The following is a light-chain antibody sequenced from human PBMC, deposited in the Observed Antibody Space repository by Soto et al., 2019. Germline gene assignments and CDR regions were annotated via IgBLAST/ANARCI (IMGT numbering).Light chain of an antibody. V-gene: IGKV3-15*01. CDR3: QQRNIWPPVT. CDR1: QSVSSN. CDR2: GAS. Sequence: EIVXTQSPATXSXSAXEXXXLSFRASQSVSSNLAWYQQKPGQAPRLLIYGASTRATGIPARFSGSGSGTDFTLTISSLEPEDSAIYYCQQRNIWPPVTFGQGTRLEIK. J-gene: IGKJ5*01.